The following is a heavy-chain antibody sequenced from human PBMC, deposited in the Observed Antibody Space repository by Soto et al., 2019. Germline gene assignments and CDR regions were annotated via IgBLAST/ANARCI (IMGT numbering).Heavy chain of an antibody. V-gene: IGHV1-8*01. CDR1: GYTFTTYD. CDR3: ARERKFDFWRKGLDV. D-gene: IGHD3-3*01. CDR2: MDPNSGST. Sequence: QAHLEQSGTELKRPGASVKVSCKASGYTFTTYDINWVRQAPGQGLEWLGWMDPNSGSTGYAQNFQGRITMTRNISRNTAHMELSSLQSEDTAVYYCARERKFDFWRKGLDVWGQGTTVTVSS. J-gene: IGHJ6*02.